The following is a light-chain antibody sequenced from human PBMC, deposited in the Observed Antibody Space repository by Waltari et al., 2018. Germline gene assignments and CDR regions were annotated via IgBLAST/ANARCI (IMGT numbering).Light chain of an antibody. J-gene: IGKJ1*01. Sequence: EIALTQSPGTLSLSVGVRATVYCRASESVSRALPLYQQKPGQAPRLLIYGASTRATSIPDRFSGSGSGTDFSLTISRLEPDDFAVYYCQHYLRLPVTFGQGTTVEI. CDR1: ESVSRA. CDR3: QHYLRLPVT. CDR2: GAS. V-gene: IGKV3-20*01.